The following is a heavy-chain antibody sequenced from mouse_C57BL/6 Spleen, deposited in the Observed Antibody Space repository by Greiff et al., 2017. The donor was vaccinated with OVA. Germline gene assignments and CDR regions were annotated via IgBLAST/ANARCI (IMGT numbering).Heavy chain of an antibody. CDR1: GYTFTDYY. D-gene: IGHD4-1*01. Sequence: EVQLQQSGPELVKPGASVKISCKASGYTFTDYYMNWVKQSHGKSLEWIGDINPNNGGTSYNQKFKGKATLTVDKSSSTAYMELRSLTSEDSAVYYCGGTGAWFAYWGQGTLVTVSA. CDR2: INPNNGGT. J-gene: IGHJ3*01. V-gene: IGHV1-26*01. CDR3: GGTGAWFAY.